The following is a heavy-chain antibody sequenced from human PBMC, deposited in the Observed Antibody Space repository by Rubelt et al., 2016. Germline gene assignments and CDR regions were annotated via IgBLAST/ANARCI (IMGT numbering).Heavy chain of an antibody. V-gene: IGHV3-74*01. CDR3: TTGVFYYYYYGMDV. J-gene: IGHJ6*02. Sequence: KGRFTISRDNAKNTLYLQMNSLRAEDTAVYYCTTGVFYYYYYGMDVWGQGTTVTVSS. D-gene: IGHD2-8*01.